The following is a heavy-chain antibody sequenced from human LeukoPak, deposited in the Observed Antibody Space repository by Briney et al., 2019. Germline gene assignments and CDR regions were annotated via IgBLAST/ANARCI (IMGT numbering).Heavy chain of an antibody. CDR3: ARPLSGY. CDR1: GFTFSVYG. Sequence: GRSLRLSCAASGFTFSVYGMHWVRQAPGKGLEWVAVISYDGSNKYYADSVKGRFTISRDNAKNSLYLQMNSLRAEDTAVYYCARPLSGYWGQGTLVTVSS. D-gene: IGHD3-10*01. J-gene: IGHJ4*02. V-gene: IGHV3-30*03. CDR2: ISYDGSNK.